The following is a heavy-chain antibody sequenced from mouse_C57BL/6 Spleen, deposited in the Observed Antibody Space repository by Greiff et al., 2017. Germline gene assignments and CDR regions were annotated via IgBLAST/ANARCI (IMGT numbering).Heavy chain of an antibody. CDR1: GYTFTSYW. CDR2: IDPSDSYT. CDR3: ARWPDKFAY. V-gene: IGHV1-50*01. J-gene: IGHJ3*01. D-gene: IGHD3-2*01. Sequence: VKLQQPGAELVKPGASVKLSCKASGYTFTSYWMQWVKQRPGQGLEWIGEIDPSDSYTNYNQKFKGKATLTVDTSSSTAYMQLSSLTSEDSAVYYCARWPDKFAYWGQGTLVTVSA.